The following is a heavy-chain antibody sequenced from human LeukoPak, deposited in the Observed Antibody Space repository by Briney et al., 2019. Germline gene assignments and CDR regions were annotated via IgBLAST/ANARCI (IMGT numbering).Heavy chain of an antibody. V-gene: IGHV1-24*01. J-gene: IGHJ2*01. CDR2: FDPEDGET. D-gene: IGHD4-23*01. CDR3: ATQTVAYFDL. Sequence: ASVKVSCKASGYTFTSNYIHWVRQAPGKGLEWMGGFDPEDGETIYAQKFQGRVTMTEDTSTDIAYMELSSLRSEDTAVYYCATQTVAYFDLWGRGTLVTVSS. CDR1: GYTFTSNY.